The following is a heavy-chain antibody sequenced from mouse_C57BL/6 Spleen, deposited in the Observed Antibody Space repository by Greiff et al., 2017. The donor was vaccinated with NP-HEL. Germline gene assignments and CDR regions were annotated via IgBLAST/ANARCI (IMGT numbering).Heavy chain of an antibody. CDR3: ARHDYYGSGHV. J-gene: IGHJ1*03. D-gene: IGHD1-1*01. CDR2: ISNGGGST. V-gene: IGHV5-12*01. CDR1: GFTFSDYY. Sequence: EVKLMESGGGLVQPGGSLKLSCAASGFTFSDYYMYWVRQTPEKRLEWVAYISNGGGSTYYPDTVKGRFTISRDNAKNTLYLQMSRLKSEDTAMYYCARHDYYGSGHVWGTGTTVTVSS.